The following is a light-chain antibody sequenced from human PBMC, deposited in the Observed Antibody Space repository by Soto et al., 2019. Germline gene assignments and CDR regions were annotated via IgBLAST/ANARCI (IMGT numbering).Light chain of an antibody. CDR2: NVY. V-gene: IGLV2-14*03. J-gene: IGLJ1*01. CDR1: SSDVGAYNF. Sequence: QSALTQPASVSGSPGQSITISCTGTSSDVGAYNFVSLHQQHPGKAPKLMIYNVYDRPSGISYRFSGSKSGNTASLTISGLQGEDEADYYCSAYTVSRTYVFGTGTKVTVL. CDR3: SAYTVSRTYV.